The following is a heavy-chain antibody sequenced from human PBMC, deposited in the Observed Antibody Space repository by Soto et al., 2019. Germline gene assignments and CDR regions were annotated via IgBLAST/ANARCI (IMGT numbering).Heavy chain of an antibody. CDR2: IWYDGSNK. CDR3: ARDYYDFWSGYYQYYYYGMDV. Sequence: PGGSLRLSCAASGFTFSSYGMHWVRQAPGKGLEWVAVIWYDGSNKYYADSVKGRFTISRDNSKNTLYLQMNSLRAEDTAVYYCARDYYDFWSGYYQYYYYGMDVWGQGTTVTVSS. CDR1: GFTFSSYG. D-gene: IGHD3-3*01. V-gene: IGHV3-33*01. J-gene: IGHJ6*02.